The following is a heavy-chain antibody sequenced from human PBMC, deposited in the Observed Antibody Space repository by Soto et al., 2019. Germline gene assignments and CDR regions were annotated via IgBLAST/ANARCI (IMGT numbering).Heavy chain of an antibody. CDR2: ISGSGGST. CDR3: AKDLEIWCGELTEVFDY. J-gene: IGHJ4*02. CDR1: GFTFSSYA. Sequence: EVQLLESGGGLVQPGGSLRLSCAASGFTFSSYAMSWVRQAPGKGLEWVSAISGSGGSTYYADSVKGRFTISRDNSNNTRYLQMNNPRAEDTAVYYCAKDLEIWCGELTEVFDYWGQGTLVTVSS. V-gene: IGHV3-23*01. D-gene: IGHD3-10*01.